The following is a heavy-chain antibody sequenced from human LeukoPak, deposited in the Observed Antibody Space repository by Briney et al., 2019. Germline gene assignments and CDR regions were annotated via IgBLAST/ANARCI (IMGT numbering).Heavy chain of an antibody. Sequence: SETLSLTCSVSGDSISSTGRYCFWDWIRQPPGKGLEWIGEIHRSGSPNYNPSLQSRVTISIDRSRNQIALELSSVTAADTAVYYCAREILGGFNPGAYWGQGTLVTVSS. CDR2: IHRSGSP. CDR1: GDSISSTGRYCF. D-gene: IGHD1-14*01. CDR3: AREILGGFNPGAY. V-gene: IGHV4-39*06. J-gene: IGHJ4*02.